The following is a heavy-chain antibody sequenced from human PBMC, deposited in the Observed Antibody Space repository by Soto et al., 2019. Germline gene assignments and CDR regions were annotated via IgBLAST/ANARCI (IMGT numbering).Heavy chain of an antibody. D-gene: IGHD3-22*01. CDR1: GASLDSSNYY. CDR3: ARHFVSVVIKGWGY. Sequence: SETLSPTCNVSGASLDSSNYYWDWILQSPGKGLEWIGTTYYNGNAYYNPSLRSRVTMSVDTSKNQFSLKLMSVTAADTAVYYCARHFVSVVIKGWGYWGQGTLVTVS. CDR2: TYYNGNA. V-gene: IGHV4-39*01. J-gene: IGHJ4*02.